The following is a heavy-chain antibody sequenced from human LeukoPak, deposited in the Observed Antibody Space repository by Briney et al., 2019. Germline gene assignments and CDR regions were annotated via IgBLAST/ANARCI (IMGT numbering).Heavy chain of an antibody. CDR1: GFTFSSYG. CDR3: AKGHGDNSVYDS. Sequence: GRSLRLSCAASGFTFSSYGMHWVRQAPGKGLEWVAVISYDGSNKYYADSVKGRFTISRDNSKDTLHLQMNSLRVEDTAVYYCAKGHGDNSVYDSWGQGTLVTVSS. D-gene: IGHD4-17*01. V-gene: IGHV3-30*18. CDR2: ISYDGSNK. J-gene: IGHJ5*01.